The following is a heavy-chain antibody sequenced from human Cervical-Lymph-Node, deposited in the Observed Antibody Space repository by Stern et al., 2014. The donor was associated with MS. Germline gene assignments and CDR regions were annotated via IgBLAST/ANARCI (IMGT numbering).Heavy chain of an antibody. CDR2: IYSGDTT. CDR1: GFSVSNNY. V-gene: IGHV3-53*01. Sequence: EDQLVESGGGSIQPGGSLRLSCAASGFSVSNNYMNWVHQAPGKGLEWVSVIYSGDTTYYADSVKGRFTISRDSSKNTLYLQMNSLRAEDTAVYYCAKDLNYYAYWGQGTLVTVSS. D-gene: IGHD3-10*01. CDR3: AKDLNYYAY. J-gene: IGHJ4*02.